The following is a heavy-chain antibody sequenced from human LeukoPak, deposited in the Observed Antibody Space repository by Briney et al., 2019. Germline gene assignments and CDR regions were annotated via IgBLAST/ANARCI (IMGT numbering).Heavy chain of an antibody. J-gene: IGHJ6*02. Sequence: GGSLRLSCVVSRLTFNSNAMYWVRQAPGKGLEWVSGISVSGGSEYYADSVKGRFTISRDNAKNSLYLQMNSLRAEDTAVYYCAREVGLTYYGMDVWGQGTTVTVSS. D-gene: IGHD3-9*01. CDR3: AREVGLTYYGMDV. CDR2: ISVSGGSE. CDR1: RLTFNSNA. V-gene: IGHV3-23*01.